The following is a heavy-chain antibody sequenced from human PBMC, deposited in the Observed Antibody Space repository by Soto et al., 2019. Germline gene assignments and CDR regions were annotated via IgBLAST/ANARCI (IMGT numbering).Heavy chain of an antibody. Sequence: EVQLVESGGGLVKPGGSLRLSCAASGFTFSSYSMNWVRQAPGKGLEWVSSISSSSSYIYYADSVKGRFTISRDNAKNQLYLQMNSLRAEDTAVYYCARDLAIAAAAVSFYYGMDVWGQGTTVTVSS. J-gene: IGHJ6*02. CDR2: ISSSSSYI. CDR3: ARDLAIAAAAVSFYYGMDV. D-gene: IGHD6-13*01. CDR1: GFTFSSYS. V-gene: IGHV3-21*01.